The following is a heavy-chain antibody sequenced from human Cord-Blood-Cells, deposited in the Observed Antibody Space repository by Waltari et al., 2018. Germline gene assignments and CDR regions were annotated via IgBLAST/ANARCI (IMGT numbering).Heavy chain of an antibody. D-gene: IGHD3-3*01. J-gene: IGHJ4*02. CDR3: ARGPPMDFWSGYYFDY. CDR2: IIPSLGIA. CDR1: GGTFSSYA. Sequence: QVQLVQSGAEVKKPGSSVKVSCKASGGTFSSYAISWVRQAPGQGLEWMGRIIPSLGIANYAQKFQGRVTITAYKSTSTAYMGLSSLRSEDTAVYYCARGPPMDFWSGYYFDYWGQGTLVTVSS. V-gene: IGHV1-69*09.